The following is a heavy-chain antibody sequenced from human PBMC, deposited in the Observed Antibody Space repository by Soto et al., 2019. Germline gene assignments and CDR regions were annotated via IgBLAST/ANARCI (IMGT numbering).Heavy chain of an antibody. CDR1: GFTFSNAW. J-gene: IGHJ4*02. Sequence: GSLRLSCAASGFTFSNAWMSWVRQAPGKGLEWVGRIKSKTDGGTTDYAAPVKGRFTISRDDSKNTLYLQMNSLKTEDTAVYYCTTYNWNRLGLDYWGQGTLVTVSS. CDR2: IKSKTDGGTT. V-gene: IGHV3-15*01. CDR3: TTYNWNRLGLDY. D-gene: IGHD1-20*01.